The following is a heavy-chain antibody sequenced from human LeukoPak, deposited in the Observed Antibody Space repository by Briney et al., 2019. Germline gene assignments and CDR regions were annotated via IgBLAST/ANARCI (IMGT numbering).Heavy chain of an antibody. CDR3: SRESGPFAPFGF. CDR2: ISLRDLT. CDR1: GGPLSGTNW. D-gene: IGHD1-26*01. V-gene: IGHV4-4*02. Sequence: SETLSLTCGVSGGPLSGTNWWSWVRQPPGQGLEWIGEISLRDLTNYNPSIRSRLTMSLDESKNQVSLNLTSVTAADTAVYYCSRESGPFAPFGFWGQGTLVSVHS. J-gene: IGHJ4*02.